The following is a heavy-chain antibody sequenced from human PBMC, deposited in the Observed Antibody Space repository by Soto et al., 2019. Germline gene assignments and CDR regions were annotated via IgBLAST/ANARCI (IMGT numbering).Heavy chain of an antibody. CDR1: GGTFSNHA. CDR3: ARDDATYCGGDCYRYFYYGMDV. CDR2: IIPMFPTA. V-gene: IGHV1-69*13. D-gene: IGHD2-21*02. J-gene: IGHJ6*02. Sequence: SVKVSCKASGGTFSNHAISWVRQAPGQGLEWVGGIIPMFPTAGYAQRFQGRVTITADDSTTTVYMELSGLRSEDTAMYYCARDDATYCGGDCYRYFYYGMDVWGQGTTVTVSS.